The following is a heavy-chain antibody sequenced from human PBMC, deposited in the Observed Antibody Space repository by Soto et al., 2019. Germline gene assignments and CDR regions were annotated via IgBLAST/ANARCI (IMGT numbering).Heavy chain of an antibody. D-gene: IGHD3-22*01. Sequence: ASVKVSCKASGYTFTSYGISWVRQAPGQGLEWMGWISAYNGNTNYAQKLQGRVTMTADTSTSTAYMELRSLRSDDTAVYYCARDTPYYYDSSGWAAFDIWGQGTMVTVSS. J-gene: IGHJ3*02. CDR2: ISAYNGNT. V-gene: IGHV1-18*04. CDR1: GYTFTSYG. CDR3: ARDTPYYYDSSGWAAFDI.